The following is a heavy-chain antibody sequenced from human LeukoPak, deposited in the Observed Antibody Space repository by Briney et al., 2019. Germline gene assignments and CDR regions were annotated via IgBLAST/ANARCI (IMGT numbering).Heavy chain of an antibody. CDR3: ARELDPMITFGGVPVLFDF. J-gene: IGHJ4*02. D-gene: IGHD3-16*01. Sequence: ASVKVSYKASGYTFTSYGISWVRQAPGQGLEWMGWISAYNGKTIYAQKLQGRVTMTTDTSTSTAYMELRSLRSDDTAVYYCARELDPMITFGGVPVLFDFWGQGTLVTVSS. V-gene: IGHV1-18*01. CDR2: ISAYNGKT. CDR1: GYTFTSYG.